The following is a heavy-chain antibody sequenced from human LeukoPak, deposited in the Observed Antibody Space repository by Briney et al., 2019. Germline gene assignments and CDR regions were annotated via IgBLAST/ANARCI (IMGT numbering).Heavy chain of an antibody. V-gene: IGHV1-2*02. CDR3: ARNIVATILAFDI. CDR2: INPNSGGT. D-gene: IGHD5-12*01. J-gene: IGHJ3*02. CDR1: GYTFTGYY. Sequence: ASVKVSCKASGYTFTGYYMHWVRQAPGQGLEWMGWINPNSGGTNYAQKFQGRVTMTRDTSISTAYMELSRLRSDDTAVYYCARNIVATILAFDIWGQGTMVTVSS.